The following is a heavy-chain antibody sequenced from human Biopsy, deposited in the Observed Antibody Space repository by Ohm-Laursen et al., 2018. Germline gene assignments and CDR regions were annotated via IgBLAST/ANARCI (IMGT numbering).Heavy chain of an antibody. V-gene: IGHV4-59*08. D-gene: IGHD3-10*01. CDR1: GDSITRSY. J-gene: IGHJ5*02. CDR2: VFDRGTT. Sequence: SETLSLTCTLSGDSITRSYWSWIRQSPGKGLEWIGHVFDRGTTNYNPSVRSRVTMSEDTSKKQFSLKMTSVTAADTAIYYCAHGSGSYYKWDPWGQGTLVTVSP. CDR3: AHGSGSYYKWDP.